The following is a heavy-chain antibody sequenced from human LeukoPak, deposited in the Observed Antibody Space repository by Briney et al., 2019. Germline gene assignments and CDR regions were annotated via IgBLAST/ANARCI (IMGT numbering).Heavy chain of an antibody. CDR2: IWYDGSNK. Sequence: GGCLRLSCAASGFTFSSYGMRWVRQAPGKGLEWVAVIWYDGSNKYYADSVKGRFTISRDNSKNTLYLQMNSLRAEDTAVYYCARGWLWFGEPSDAFDIWGQGTMVTVSS. J-gene: IGHJ3*02. CDR1: GFTFSSYG. CDR3: ARGWLWFGEPSDAFDI. D-gene: IGHD3-10*01. V-gene: IGHV3-33*08.